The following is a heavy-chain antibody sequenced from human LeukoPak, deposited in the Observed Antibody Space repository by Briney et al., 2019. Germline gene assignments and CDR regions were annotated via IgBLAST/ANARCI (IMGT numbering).Heavy chain of an antibody. CDR2: INWSGGST. J-gene: IGHJ4*02. Sequence: GGPLRLSCTASGFAFDEHGMSWVRQVPGKGLEWVSGINWSGGSTGYADPLRGRFTISRDNAKNSLYLQMDSLRAEDTALYYCARAPTTSPFYFDYWGQGTLVTVSS. D-gene: IGHD1-26*01. CDR3: ARAPTTSPFYFDY. CDR1: GFAFDEHG. V-gene: IGHV3-20*04.